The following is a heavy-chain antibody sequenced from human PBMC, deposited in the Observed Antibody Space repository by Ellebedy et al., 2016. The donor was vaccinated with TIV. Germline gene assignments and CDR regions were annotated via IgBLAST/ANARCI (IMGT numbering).Heavy chain of an antibody. Sequence: SETLSLXXTVSGGSTSRNYWGWIRQPPGKGLEWIGSMFHSGSTYYNPSLKSRVTISVDTTKNQWSLRLRSVTAADTAVYFCARALSRGWYLFDFWGQGILVSVSS. CDR2: MFHSGST. V-gene: IGHV4-38-2*02. J-gene: IGHJ4*02. D-gene: IGHD6-19*01. CDR1: GGSTSRNY. CDR3: ARALSRGWYLFDF.